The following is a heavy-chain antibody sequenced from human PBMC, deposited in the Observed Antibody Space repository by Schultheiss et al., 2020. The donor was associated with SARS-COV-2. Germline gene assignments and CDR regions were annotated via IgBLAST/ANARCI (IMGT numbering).Heavy chain of an antibody. CDR1: GGTFSSYA. D-gene: IGHD5-18*01. CDR3: ARDVGGRIQLWLGSGPSYYGMDV. Sequence: SVKVSCKASGGTFSSYAISWVRQAPGQGLEWMGGIIPIFGTANYAQKFQGRVTITADESTSTAYMELSSLRSDDTAVYYCARDVGGRIQLWLGSGPSYYGMDVWGQGTTVTVSS. CDR2: IIPIFGTA. J-gene: IGHJ6*02. V-gene: IGHV1-69*13.